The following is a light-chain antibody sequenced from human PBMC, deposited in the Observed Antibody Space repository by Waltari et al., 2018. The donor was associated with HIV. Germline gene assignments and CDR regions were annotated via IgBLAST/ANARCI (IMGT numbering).Light chain of an antibody. CDR3: SSYTSSSTYV. Sequence: QSALTQPASVSGSPGQSITISCTGNTSDGGGYRHVSWYQQHPGKAPKHMIYDVSNRHSGVSNRCSGSKSGNTASLTISGLQAEDEADYYCSSYTSSSTYVFGTGTKVTVL. CDR2: DVS. V-gene: IGLV2-14*03. J-gene: IGLJ1*01. CDR1: TSDGGGYRH.